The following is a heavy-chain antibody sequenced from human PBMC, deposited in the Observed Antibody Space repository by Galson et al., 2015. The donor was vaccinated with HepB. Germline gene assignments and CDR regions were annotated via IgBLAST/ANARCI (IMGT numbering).Heavy chain of an antibody. D-gene: IGHD2-15*01. J-gene: IGHJ5*02. CDR3: ARGRRGGYCSGGSCYGVRNWFDP. CDR1: GFTFSSYD. Sequence: SLRLSCAASGFTFSSYDMLWVRQATGKGLEWVSAIGTAGDTYYPGSVKGRFTISRENAKNSLYLQMNSLRAGDTAVYYCARGRRGGYCSGGSCYGVRNWFDPWGQGTLVTVSS. V-gene: IGHV3-13*01. CDR2: IGTAGDT.